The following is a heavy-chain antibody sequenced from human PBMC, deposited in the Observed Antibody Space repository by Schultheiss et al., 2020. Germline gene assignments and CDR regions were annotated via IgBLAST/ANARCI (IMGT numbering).Heavy chain of an antibody. CDR1: GFSLSTSGVG. D-gene: IGHD4-11*01. V-gene: IGHV4-39*01. CDR2: IYYSGST. CDR3: ARRVRSKFSWFDP. Sequence: SGPTLVKPTQTLTLTCTFSGFSLSTSGVGVGWIRQPPGKGLEWIGSIYYSGSTYYNPSLKSRVTISVDTSKNQFSLKLSSVTAADTAVYYCARRVRSKFSWFDPWGQGTLVTVYS. J-gene: IGHJ5*02.